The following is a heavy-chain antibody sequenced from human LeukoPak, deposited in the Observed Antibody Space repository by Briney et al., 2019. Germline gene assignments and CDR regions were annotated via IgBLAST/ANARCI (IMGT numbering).Heavy chain of an antibody. Sequence: SVKVSCKASGGTFSSYAISWVRQAPGQGLEWMGGIIPIFGTANYAQKFQGRVTITADESTSTAYMELSSLRSEDTAVYYCARDPGGRWLPTIPSHFDYWGQGTLVTVSS. V-gene: IGHV1-69*01. J-gene: IGHJ4*02. CDR2: IIPIFGTA. CDR1: GGTFSSYA. CDR3: ARDPGGRWLPTIPSHFDY. D-gene: IGHD5-24*01.